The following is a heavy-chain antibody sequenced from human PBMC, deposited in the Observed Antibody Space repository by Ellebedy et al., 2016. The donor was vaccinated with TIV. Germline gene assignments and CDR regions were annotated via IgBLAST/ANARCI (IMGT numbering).Heavy chain of an antibody. J-gene: IGHJ4*02. V-gene: IGHV1-3*01. Sequence: ASVKVSXKASRYTFPGYAIHWVRQAPGQRLEWMGWVHAGNGNTKYSQNFQGRVTITGDTSASTAYMELSSLTSEDTAVYYCAVGWIVAVPAALDSWGQGTLVTVSS. CDR3: AVGWIVAVPAALDS. CDR2: VHAGNGNT. CDR1: RYTFPGYA. D-gene: IGHD2-2*01.